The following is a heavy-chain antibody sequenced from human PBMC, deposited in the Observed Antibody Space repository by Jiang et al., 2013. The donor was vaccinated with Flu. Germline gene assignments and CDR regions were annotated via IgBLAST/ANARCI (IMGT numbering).Heavy chain of an antibody. CDR3: AREVSSGWSHYFDY. CDR1: GGSISSYY. D-gene: IGHD6-19*01. Sequence: CTVSGGSISSYYWSWIRQPPGKGLEWIGYIYYSGSTDYNPSLKSRVTISVDTSKNQFSLKLSSVTAADTAVYYCAREVSSGWSHYFDYWGQGTLVTVSS. V-gene: IGHV4-59*13. CDR2: IYYSGST. J-gene: IGHJ4*02.